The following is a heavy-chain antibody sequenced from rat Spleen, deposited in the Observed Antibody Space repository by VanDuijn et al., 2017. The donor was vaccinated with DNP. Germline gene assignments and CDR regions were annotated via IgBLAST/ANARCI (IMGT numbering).Heavy chain of an antibody. CDR2: IRYDGGTT. J-gene: IGHJ2*01. CDR1: GFSFSDYY. D-gene: IGHD1-2*01. V-gene: IGHV5-20*01. Sequence: EVQLVESGGGSVPPGGSLKVSCAASGFSFSDYYVAWVRLAPTKGLEWVAYIRYDGGTTFYGDSVKGRFTISRDNAKSTLYLQMDSLRSEDTATYYCATRDYYSSYTPLFAYWGQGVMVTVSS. CDR3: ATRDYYSSYTPLFAY.